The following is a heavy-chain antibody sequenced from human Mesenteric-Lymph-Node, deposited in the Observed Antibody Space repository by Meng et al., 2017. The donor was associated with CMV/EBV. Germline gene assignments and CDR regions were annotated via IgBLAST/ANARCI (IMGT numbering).Heavy chain of an antibody. Sequence: ETLSLTCAASGFTFSSYSMNWVRQAPGKGLEWVSYISSSDSTIYYADSVKGRFTISRDNAKNSLYLQMNSLSAEDTAVYYCARLRGGGCSSTTCSNAFDIWGQGTMVTVSS. V-gene: IGHV3-48*04. CDR1: GFTFSSYS. CDR2: ISSSDSTI. CDR3: ARLRGGGCSSTTCSNAFDI. D-gene: IGHD2-2*01. J-gene: IGHJ3*02.